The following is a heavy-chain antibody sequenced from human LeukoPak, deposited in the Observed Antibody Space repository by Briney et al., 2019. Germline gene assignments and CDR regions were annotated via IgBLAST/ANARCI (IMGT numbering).Heavy chain of an antibody. CDR3: AGAPSGFAGELSS. CDR1: RGTFNKYA. J-gene: IGHJ4*02. D-gene: IGHD3-16*02. Sequence: SVKVSCKASRGTFNKYAIKWVRQAPGQGFEWMGGIIPPFGTENYPQKFQGRVTITTDEVTNTAYMELRSLRSDDTAVYYCAGAPSGFAGELSSWGQGTLVTVSS. V-gene: IGHV1-69*05. CDR2: IIPPFGTE.